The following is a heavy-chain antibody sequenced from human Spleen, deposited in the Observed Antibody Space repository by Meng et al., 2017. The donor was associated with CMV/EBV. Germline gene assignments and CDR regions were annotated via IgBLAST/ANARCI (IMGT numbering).Heavy chain of an antibody. CDR1: GFPESGFTFNTYG. CDR3: AKAMDRYRHWGDDAFDI. J-gene: IGHJ3*02. Sequence: GGSLRLSCAASGFPESGFTFNTYGMHWVRQAPGKGLEWVAFIRYDGSNKYYADSVKGRFTISRDNSKNTLYLQMNSLRAEDTAVYYCAKAMDRYRHWGDDAFDIWGQGTMVTVSS. D-gene: IGHD3-16*02. V-gene: IGHV3-30*02. CDR2: IRYDGSNK.